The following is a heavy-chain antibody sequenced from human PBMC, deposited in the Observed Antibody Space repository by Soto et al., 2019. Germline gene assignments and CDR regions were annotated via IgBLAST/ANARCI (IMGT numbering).Heavy chain of an antibody. V-gene: IGHV3-64*01. J-gene: IGHJ4*02. Sequence: LRLSCAASGFTFSSYAMHWVRQAPGKGLEYVSAISSNGGSTYYANSVKGRFTISRDNSKNTLYLQMGSLRAEDMAVYYCARGPGYYFDYWGKGTLVTVSS. CDR1: GFTFSSYA. CDR2: ISSNGGST. CDR3: ARGPGYYFDY.